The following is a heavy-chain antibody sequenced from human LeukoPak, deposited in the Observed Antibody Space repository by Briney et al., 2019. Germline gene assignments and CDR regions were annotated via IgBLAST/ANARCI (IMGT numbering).Heavy chain of an antibody. CDR1: GYTFTGYY. J-gene: IGHJ5*02. CDR2: INPNSGGT. D-gene: IGHD6-13*01. CDR3: ARESIAAAGARGWFDP. Sequence: ASVKVSCKASGYTFTGYYIHWVRQAPGQGLEWMGWINPNSGGTNYAQKFQGKVTMTRDTSISTAYMELSRLRSDDTAVYYCARESIAAAGARGWFDPWGQGTLVTVSS. V-gene: IGHV1-2*02.